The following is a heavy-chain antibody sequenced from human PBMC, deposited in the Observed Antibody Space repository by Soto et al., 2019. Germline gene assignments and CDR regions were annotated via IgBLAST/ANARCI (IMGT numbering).Heavy chain of an antibody. D-gene: IGHD3-10*01. CDR3: VRDNYGVDY. V-gene: IGHV3-74*01. CDR2: INSDGSSA. J-gene: IGHJ4*02. Sequence: TGGSLRLSCAASGFTFNKYWMQWVRQVPGKGLVWVSHINSDGSSATYADSVKGRFTISRDNAKNTLFLQMNSLRSEDTAVYYCVRDNYGVDYWGQGTLVTAPQ. CDR1: GFTFNKYW.